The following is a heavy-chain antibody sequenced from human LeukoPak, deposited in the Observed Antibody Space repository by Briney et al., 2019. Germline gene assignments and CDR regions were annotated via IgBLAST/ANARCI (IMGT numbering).Heavy chain of an antibody. CDR1: GFTFSSYA. J-gene: IGHJ4*02. CDR2: ISYDGSNK. V-gene: IGHV3-30-3*01. CDR3: ARADLAPYYFDH. Sequence: GGSLRLSCAASGFTFSSYAMHWVRRAPGKGLEWVAVISYDGSNKYYADSVKGRFTISRDNSKNTLYLQMNSLRAEDTAVYYCARADLAPYYFDHWGQGTLVTVSS.